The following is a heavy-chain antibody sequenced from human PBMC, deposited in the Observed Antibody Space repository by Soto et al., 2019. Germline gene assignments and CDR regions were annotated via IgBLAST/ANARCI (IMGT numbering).Heavy chain of an antibody. V-gene: IGHV4-59*12. Sequence: QVQVQESGPGLVKPSETLSLTCTVSGGSLTNYFWSWIRQPPGKALEWIGYSHYTGTTHYNPSLGSRVTISVDTSKRLLSLNLNSVIAPDTAVYYCANDTLCATPSKDFDIWGHGTMVSLSA. CDR3: ANDTLCATPSKDFDI. CDR2: SHYTGTT. J-gene: IGHJ3*02. CDR1: GGSLTNYF. D-gene: IGHD2-15*01.